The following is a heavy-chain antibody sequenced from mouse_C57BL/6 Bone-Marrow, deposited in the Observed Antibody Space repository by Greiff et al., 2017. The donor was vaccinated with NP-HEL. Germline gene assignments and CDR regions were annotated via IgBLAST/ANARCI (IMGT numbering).Heavy chain of an antibody. CDR1: GFTFSDYG. D-gene: IGHD2-12*01. CDR3: ARLTTGAY. J-gene: IGHJ3*01. CDR2: ISSGSSTI. Sequence: EVQVVESGGGLVKPGGSLKLSCAASGFTFSDYGMHWVRQAPEKGLEWVAYISSGSSTIYYADTVKGRFTISRDNAKNTLFLQMTSLRFEDTAMYYCARLTTGAYWGQGTLVTVSA. V-gene: IGHV5-17*01.